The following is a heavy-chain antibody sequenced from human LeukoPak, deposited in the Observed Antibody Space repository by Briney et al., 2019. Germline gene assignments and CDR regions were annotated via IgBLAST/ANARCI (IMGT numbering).Heavy chain of an antibody. J-gene: IGHJ4*02. CDR1: GYTFTGCY. CDR3: ARAGDILTGYYSPFDY. V-gene: IGHV1-2*02. CDR2: INPNSGGT. Sequence: ASVKVSCKASGYTFTGCYMHWVRQAPGQGLEWMGWINPNSGGTNYAQKFQGRVTMTRDTSISTAYMELSRLRSDDTAVYYCARAGDILTGYYSPFDYWGQGTLVTVSS. D-gene: IGHD3-9*01.